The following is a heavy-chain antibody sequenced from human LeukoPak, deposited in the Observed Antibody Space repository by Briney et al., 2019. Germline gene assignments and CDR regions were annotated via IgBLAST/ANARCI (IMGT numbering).Heavy chain of an antibody. Sequence: ASVKVSCKASGYTFTGYYMHWVRQAPGQGLEWMGWINPNSGGTNYAQKFQDRVTMTRDTSISTAYMELSRLRSNDTAVYYCARAGGYSYGRADYYYYYCMDVWGKGTTVTVSS. CDR2: INPNSGGT. CDR3: ARAGGYSYGRADYYYYYCMDV. V-gene: IGHV1-2*02. D-gene: IGHD5-18*01. J-gene: IGHJ6*03. CDR1: GYTFTGYY.